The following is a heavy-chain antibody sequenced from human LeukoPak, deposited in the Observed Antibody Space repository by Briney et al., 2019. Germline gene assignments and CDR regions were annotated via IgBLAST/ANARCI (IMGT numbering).Heavy chain of an antibody. V-gene: IGHV3-21*01. CDR1: GFTFSSYS. J-gene: IGHJ4*02. CDR3: ARDVGGYYYDSSGYYYYFDY. CDR2: ISSSSSYI. Sequence: GGSLRLSCAASGFTFSSYSMSWVRQAPGKGLEWVSSISSSSSYIYYADSVKGRFTISRDNAKNSLYLQMNSLRAEDTAVYYCARDVGGYYYDSSGYYYYFDYWGQGTLVTVSS. D-gene: IGHD3-22*01.